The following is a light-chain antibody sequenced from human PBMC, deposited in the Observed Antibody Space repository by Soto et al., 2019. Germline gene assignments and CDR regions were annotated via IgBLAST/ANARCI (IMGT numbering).Light chain of an antibody. CDR1: QGISNY. V-gene: IGKV1-27*01. J-gene: IGKJ4*01. Sequence: DIQMTQSPSSLSASVGDRVTITCRASQGISNYLAWYQQKSGKVPKVVIYAASTLLSGVPSQFSASGSWTDFTRSISSLQPEYVASYSCLKYNLGPLSFGSGTKVEIK. CDR3: LKYNLGPLS. CDR2: AAS.